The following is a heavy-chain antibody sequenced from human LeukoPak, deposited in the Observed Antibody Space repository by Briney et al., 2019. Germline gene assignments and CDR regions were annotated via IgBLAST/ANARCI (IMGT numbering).Heavy chain of an antibody. Sequence: GGSLRLSCEASGFTFSTYWMHWVRQAPGKGLEWVSVIYSGGSTYYADSVKGRFTISRDNSKNTLYLQMNSLRADDTAIFYCAKSMAYYGSAHAFDLWGQGTMVTVSS. CDR3: AKSMAYYGSAHAFDL. CDR1: GFTFSTYW. V-gene: IGHV3-53*01. D-gene: IGHD3-10*01. CDR2: IYSGGST. J-gene: IGHJ3*01.